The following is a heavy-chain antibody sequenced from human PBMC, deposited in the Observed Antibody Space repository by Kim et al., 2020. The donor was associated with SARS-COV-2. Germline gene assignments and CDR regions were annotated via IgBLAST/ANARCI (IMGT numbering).Heavy chain of an antibody. CDR2: ISAYNGNT. Sequence: ASVKVSCKASGYTFTSYGISWVRQAPGQGLEWMGWISAYNGNTNYAQKLQGRVTMTTDTSTSTAYMELRSLRSDDTAVYYCARRPDYYDSSGYYSYFDYWGQGTLVTVSS. CDR3: ARRPDYYDSSGYYSYFDY. J-gene: IGHJ4*02. CDR1: GYTFTSYG. D-gene: IGHD3-22*01. V-gene: IGHV1-18*01.